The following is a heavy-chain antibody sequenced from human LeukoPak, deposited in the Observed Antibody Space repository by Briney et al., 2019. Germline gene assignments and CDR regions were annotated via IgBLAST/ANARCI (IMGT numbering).Heavy chain of an antibody. CDR3: ASLYYGGNNFDY. CDR1: GFTVSSNY. V-gene: IGHV3-53*01. Sequence: QPGGSLRLSCAASGFTVSSNYMSWVRQAPGKGLEWVLVIYSGGSTYYADSVKGRFTISRDNSKNTLYLQMNSLRAEDTAVYYCASLYYGGNNFDYWGQGTLVTVSS. D-gene: IGHD4-23*01. CDR2: IYSGGST. J-gene: IGHJ4*02.